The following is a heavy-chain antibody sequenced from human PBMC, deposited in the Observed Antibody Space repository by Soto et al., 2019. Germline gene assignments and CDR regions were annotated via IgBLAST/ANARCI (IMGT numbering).Heavy chain of an antibody. CDR1: GGSFSGYY. J-gene: IGHJ4*02. CDR2: INHSGST. CDR3: ARGHPDTYDFWSGQFDY. D-gene: IGHD3-3*01. V-gene: IGHV4-34*01. Sequence: SETLSLTCAVYGGSFSGYYWSWIRQPPGKGLEWIGEINHSGSTNYNPSLKSRVTISVDTSKNQFSLKLSSVTAADTAVYYCARGHPDTYDFWSGQFDYRGQGTLVTVSS.